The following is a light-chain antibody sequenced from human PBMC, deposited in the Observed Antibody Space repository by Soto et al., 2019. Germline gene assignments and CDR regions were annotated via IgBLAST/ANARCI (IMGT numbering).Light chain of an antibody. J-gene: IGLJ2*01. Sequence: QPVLTQSYSASASLGSSVKLTCTLSSGHSSYTIAWHQQQPGKAPRFLMKVEGSGSYNKGSEVPDRFSGSSSGADRCLTISNLQFEDEADYYCETWDSNTRVFGGGTKRPVL. V-gene: IGLV4-60*02. CDR2: VEGSGSY. CDR3: ETWDSNTRV. CDR1: SGHSSYT.